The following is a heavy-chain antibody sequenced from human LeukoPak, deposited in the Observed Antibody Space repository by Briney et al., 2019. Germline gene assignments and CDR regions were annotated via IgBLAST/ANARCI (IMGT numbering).Heavy chain of an antibody. CDR1: GFTFSSYA. J-gene: IGHJ4*02. Sequence: GGSLRPSCAASGFTFSSYAMSWVRQAPGKGLEWVSAISGSGGSTYYADSVKGRFTISRDNSKNTLYLQMNSLRAEDTAVYYCAKDLPPARTKSYYFDYWGQGTLVTVSS. CDR3: AKDLPPARTKSYYFDY. V-gene: IGHV3-23*01. D-gene: IGHD1/OR15-1a*01. CDR2: ISGSGGST.